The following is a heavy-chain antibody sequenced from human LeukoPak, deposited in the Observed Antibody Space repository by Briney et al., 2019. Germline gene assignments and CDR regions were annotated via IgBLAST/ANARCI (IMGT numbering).Heavy chain of an antibody. V-gene: IGHV4-39*07. CDR1: GGSISSSSYY. J-gene: IGHJ4*02. CDR2: IYYSGST. CDR3: ARALLEGPPDY. Sequence: SETLSLTCTVSGGSISSSSYYWGWIRQPPGKGLEWIGSIYYSGSTYYNPSLKSRVTISVDTSKNQFSLKLSSVTAADTAVYYCARALLEGPPDYWGQGTLVTVSS. D-gene: IGHD2-21*01.